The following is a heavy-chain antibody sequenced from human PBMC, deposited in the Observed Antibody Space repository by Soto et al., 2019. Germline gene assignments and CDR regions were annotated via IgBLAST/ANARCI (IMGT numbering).Heavy chain of an antibody. J-gene: IGHJ6*03. CDR3: AKGVYCSSTSCYPVLGYMDV. CDR2: ISGSGGST. Sequence: GGSLRLSCAASGFTFSSYAMSWVRQAPGKGLEWVSAISGSGGSTYYADSVKGRFTISRDNSKNTLYLQMNSLRAEDTAVYYCAKGVYCSSTSCYPVLGYMDVWGKGTTVTVSS. CDR1: GFTFSSYA. D-gene: IGHD2-2*01. V-gene: IGHV3-23*01.